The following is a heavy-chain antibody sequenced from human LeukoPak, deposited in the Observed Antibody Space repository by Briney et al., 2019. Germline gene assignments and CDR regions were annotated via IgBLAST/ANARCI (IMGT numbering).Heavy chain of an antibody. D-gene: IGHD1-1*01. V-gene: IGHV3-23*01. Sequence: GGSLRLSCAASGFPFNAYWMTWVREAPGKGLEWVSAISGSGGRTYYADSVKGRFTISRDNSKNTLYLQMNSLRAEDTAVYYCALNGREVPSGAFDIWGQGTMVTVSS. CDR1: GFPFNAYW. CDR2: ISGSGGRT. CDR3: ALNGREVPSGAFDI. J-gene: IGHJ3*02.